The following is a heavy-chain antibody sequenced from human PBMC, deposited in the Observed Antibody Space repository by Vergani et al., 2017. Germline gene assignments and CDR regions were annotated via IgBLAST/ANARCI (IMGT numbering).Heavy chain of an antibody. V-gene: IGHV5-10-1*01. D-gene: IGHD1-26*01. CDR3: AREGIVGATYFDY. J-gene: IGHJ4*02. Sequence: EVQLVQSGAEVKKPGESLRISCKGSGYSFTSYWISWVRQMPGKGLEWMGRIDPSDSYTNYSPSFQGHVTISADKSISTAYLQWSSLRSEDTAVYYCAREGIVGATYFDYWGQGTLVTVSS. CDR1: GYSFTSYW. CDR2: IDPSDSYT.